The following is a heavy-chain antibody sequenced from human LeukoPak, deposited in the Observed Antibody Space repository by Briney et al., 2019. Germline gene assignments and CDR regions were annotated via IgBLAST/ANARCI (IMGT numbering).Heavy chain of an antibody. V-gene: IGHV3-53*01. D-gene: IGHD2-15*01. CDR1: GFTGSHNY. CDR3: VRDLEVEGIDATL. Sequence: GGSLRLSCAASGFTGSHNYMSWVRQAPGKGLEWVSATHSSGGTYYADSVKGRFTISRDNAKNSLYLQMNSLRAEDTAVYYCVRDLEVEGIDATLWGQGTLVTVSS. J-gene: IGHJ4*02. CDR2: THSSGGT.